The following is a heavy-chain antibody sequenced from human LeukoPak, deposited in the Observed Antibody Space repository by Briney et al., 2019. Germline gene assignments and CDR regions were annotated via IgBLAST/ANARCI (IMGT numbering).Heavy chain of an antibody. Sequence: GGSLRLSCAASGFTFSSHAMHWVCQAPGKGLEWVAVISYDGSKKNYADSVKGRFTISRDNSKNTLYLEMNNLRIEDTAVYYCARPRDYWSGYYSAFDIWGQGTMVTVSS. CDR1: GFTFSSHA. CDR3: ARPRDYWSGYYSAFDI. CDR2: ISYDGSKK. D-gene: IGHD3-3*01. V-gene: IGHV3-30*04. J-gene: IGHJ3*02.